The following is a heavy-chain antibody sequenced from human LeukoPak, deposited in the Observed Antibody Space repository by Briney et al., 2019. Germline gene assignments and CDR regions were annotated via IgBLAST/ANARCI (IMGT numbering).Heavy chain of an antibody. Sequence: PGGSLRLSCTVSGFSFREHWMSWVRQAPGKGLEWVANIKEDGSEKYYVDSVKGRFTISRDNAKNSLFLQMNSLRGDDTAVYYCARGSAYYIYWGQGTLVTVPS. V-gene: IGHV3-7*05. D-gene: IGHD3-3*01. CDR2: IKEDGSEK. J-gene: IGHJ4*02. CDR1: GFSFREHW. CDR3: ARGSAYYIY.